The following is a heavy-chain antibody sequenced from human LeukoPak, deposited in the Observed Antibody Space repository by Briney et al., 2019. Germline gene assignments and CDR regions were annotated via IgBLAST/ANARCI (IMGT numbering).Heavy chain of an antibody. D-gene: IGHD3-22*01. CDR2: VLNSGIT. V-gene: IGHV4-59*01. CDR3: ARGVVIGDWYFDL. Sequence: PSETLSLTCTVSGDSSNTNYWSWIRQPPGKGLEWIGYVLNSGITNYNPSLKSRLAILENTSKNQFSLKLKSVTTTDTAVYYCARGVVIGDWYFDLWGRGTLVTVSS. J-gene: IGHJ2*01. CDR1: GDSSNTNY.